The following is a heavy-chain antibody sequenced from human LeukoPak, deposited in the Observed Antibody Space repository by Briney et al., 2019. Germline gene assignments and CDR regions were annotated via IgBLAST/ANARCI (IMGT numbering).Heavy chain of an antibody. CDR1: GSTFSSYE. CDR2: ISSSGSTI. CDR3: ARAYYSDAFDI. D-gene: IGHD3-10*01. V-gene: IGHV3-48*03. Sequence: PGGSLRLSCAASGSTFSSYEMNWVRQAPGKGLEWVSYISSSGSTIYYADSVKGRFTISRDNAKNSLYLQMNSLRAEDTAVYYCARAYYSDAFDIWGQGTMVTVSS. J-gene: IGHJ3*02.